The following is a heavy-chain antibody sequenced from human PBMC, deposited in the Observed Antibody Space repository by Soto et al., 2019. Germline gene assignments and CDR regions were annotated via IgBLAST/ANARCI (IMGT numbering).Heavy chain of an antibody. CDR2: IFHSGNT. V-gene: IGHV4-4*02. J-gene: IGHJ6*02. Sequence: QVQLQESGPGLVKPSGTLSLTCAVSSGSIDTTNWWSWVRQPPGKGLEWIGEIFHSGNTYYNPSLASRVTISVETSKKQFSLNLRSVTAADTAVYYCARRTWGMDVWGQGTTVTVSS. CDR3: ARRTWGMDV. CDR1: SGSIDTTNW. D-gene: IGHD2-8*01.